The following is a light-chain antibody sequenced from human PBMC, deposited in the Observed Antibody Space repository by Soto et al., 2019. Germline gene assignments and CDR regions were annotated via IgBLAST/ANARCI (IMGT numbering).Light chain of an antibody. V-gene: IGKV1-27*01. J-gene: IGKJ3*01. Sequence: DIQMTQSPSSLSAYLGDRVTITCRASQGISNYLACYQQKPGRLPKLLLFGASTLQSGVPARFSGSGSGTLLTITIHGLLPEHVATYYCQTYARAPFTFGHGTQVAFK. CDR1: QGISNY. CDR3: QTYARAPFT. CDR2: GAS.